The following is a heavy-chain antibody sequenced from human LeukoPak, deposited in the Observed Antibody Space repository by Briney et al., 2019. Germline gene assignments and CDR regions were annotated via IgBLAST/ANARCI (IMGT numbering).Heavy chain of an antibody. D-gene: IGHD3-22*01. Sequence: SETLSLTCTVSGGSISSGAYCWSWIRLHPRKGLEWIGYIYSSGSTDYNPSLKSRVTISVDTSKNQFSLKLSSVTAADTAVYYCARVGLNYYDRYFDYWGQGTLVTVSS. J-gene: IGHJ4*02. CDR1: GGSISSGAYC. CDR2: IYSSGST. V-gene: IGHV4-31*03. CDR3: ARVGLNYYDRYFDY.